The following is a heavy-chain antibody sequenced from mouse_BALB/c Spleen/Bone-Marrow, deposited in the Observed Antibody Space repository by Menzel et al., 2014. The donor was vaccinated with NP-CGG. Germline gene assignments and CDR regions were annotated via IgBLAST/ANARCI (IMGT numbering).Heavy chain of an antibody. D-gene: IGHD3-3*01. V-gene: IGHV3-8*02. CDR3: ARGTGYYFDY. CDR1: GDSITNAY. J-gene: IGHJ2*01. CDR2: ISYSGNT. Sequence: ESGPSLVKPSQTLSLTCSVTGDSITNAYWNWIRKFPGNKIGYTGYISYSGNTYYNPSLKSRISITRDTSKNQFYLQLNSVTTEDTATYFCARGTGYYFDYWGQGTTLTVSS.